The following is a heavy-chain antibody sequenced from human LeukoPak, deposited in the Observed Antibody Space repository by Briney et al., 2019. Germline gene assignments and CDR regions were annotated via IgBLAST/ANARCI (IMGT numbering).Heavy chain of an antibody. Sequence: GASVKVSCKVSGYTLTELSMHWVRQAPGKGLEWMEGFDPEDGETIYAQKFQGRVTMTEDTSTDTAYMELSSLRSEDTAVYYCATGNGWPYNWFDPWGQGTLVTVSS. D-gene: IGHD6-19*01. CDR1: GYTLTELS. V-gene: IGHV1-24*01. CDR3: ATGNGWPYNWFDP. CDR2: FDPEDGET. J-gene: IGHJ5*02.